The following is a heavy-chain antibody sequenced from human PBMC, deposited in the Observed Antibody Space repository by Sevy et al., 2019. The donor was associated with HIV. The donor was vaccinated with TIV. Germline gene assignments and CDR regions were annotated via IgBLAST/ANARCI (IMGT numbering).Heavy chain of an antibody. D-gene: IGHD3-16*02. Sequence: GGSLRLSCAASGFTFNTYAMHWVRQAPGKGLDWLTFISHVGGNKYYPDPLKGRFTISRDNSKSIVYLQMTSLRAEDSALYYCASAPQGGSDVIAPPDYWGLGTLVTVSS. CDR1: GFTFNTYA. V-gene: IGHV3-30-3*01. J-gene: IGHJ4*02. CDR2: ISHVGGNK. CDR3: ASAPQGGSDVIAPPDY.